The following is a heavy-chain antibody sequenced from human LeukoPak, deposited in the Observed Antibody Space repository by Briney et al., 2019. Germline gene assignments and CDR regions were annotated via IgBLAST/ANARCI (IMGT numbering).Heavy chain of an antibody. CDR1: GGTFTSYD. CDR2: MNPNSGNT. Sequence: GASVKVSCKASGGTFTSYDINWVRQATGQGLEWMGWMNPNSGNTHYAQKLQGRVTMTTDTSTSTAYMDLRSLRSDDTAVYYCARDQFYRPYRGEAISFDYWGQGTLVTVSS. D-gene: IGHD3-10*01. CDR3: ARDQFYRPYRGEAISFDY. V-gene: IGHV1-18*01. J-gene: IGHJ4*02.